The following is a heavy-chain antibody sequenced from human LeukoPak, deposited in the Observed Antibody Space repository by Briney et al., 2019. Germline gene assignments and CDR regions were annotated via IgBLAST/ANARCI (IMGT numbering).Heavy chain of an antibody. Sequence: GESLKISCKGSGYSFTSYWIGWVRQMPGKGLEWMGIIYPGDSDTRYSPSFQGQVTISADKSINTAYLQWSSLKASDTAMYYCARGGYDPWGYYYGMDVWGKGTTVTVSS. CDR1: GYSFTSYW. J-gene: IGHJ6*04. D-gene: IGHD5-12*01. CDR2: IYPGDSDT. V-gene: IGHV5-51*01. CDR3: ARGGYDPWGYYYGMDV.